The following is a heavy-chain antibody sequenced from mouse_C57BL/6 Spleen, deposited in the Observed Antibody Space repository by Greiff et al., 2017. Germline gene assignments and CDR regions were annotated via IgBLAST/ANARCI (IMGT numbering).Heavy chain of an antibody. V-gene: IGHV14-4*01. J-gene: IGHJ4*01. D-gene: IGHD1-1*01. CDR3: TTIPHYYGSSFYAMDY. Sequence: EVQLRQSGAELVRPGASVKLSCTASGFNIKDDYMHWVKQRPEQGLEWIGWIDPENGDTEYASKFQGKATITADTSSNTAYLQLSSLTSEDTAVYYCTTIPHYYGSSFYAMDYWGQGTSVTVSS. CDR1: GFNIKDDY. CDR2: IDPENGDT.